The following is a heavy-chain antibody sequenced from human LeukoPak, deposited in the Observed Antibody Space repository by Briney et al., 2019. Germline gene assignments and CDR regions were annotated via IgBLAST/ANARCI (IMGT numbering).Heavy chain of an antibody. V-gene: IGHV3-23*01. CDR2: ISGSGGST. Sequence: GGSLRLSCAASGFTFSSYAMSWVRQAPGKGLEWVSAISGSGGSTYYADSVKGRFTISRDNSKNTLYLQMNSLRAEDTAVYYCAKDSPYRDPLQQLVGGHEGLDAFDIWGQGTMVTVSS. J-gene: IGHJ3*02. CDR3: AKDSPYRDPLQQLVGGHEGLDAFDI. CDR1: GFTFSSYA. D-gene: IGHD6-13*01.